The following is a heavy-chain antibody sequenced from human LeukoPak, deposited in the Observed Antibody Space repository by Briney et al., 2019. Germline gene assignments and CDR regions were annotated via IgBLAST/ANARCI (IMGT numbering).Heavy chain of an antibody. D-gene: IGHD6-19*01. CDR3: ARYAALSGPNWLDP. V-gene: IGHV4-59*01. J-gene: IGHJ5*02. Sequence: PSETLPLTCTVSGGSIIGYWWSWIRQPPGKGLEWIGNIRYNGNTYSNPSLKSRVTISVDTSKIQFSTKLSSVTAADTAMYYCARYAALSGPNWLDPWGRGTLVTVSS. CDR1: GGSIIGYW. CDR2: IRYNGNT.